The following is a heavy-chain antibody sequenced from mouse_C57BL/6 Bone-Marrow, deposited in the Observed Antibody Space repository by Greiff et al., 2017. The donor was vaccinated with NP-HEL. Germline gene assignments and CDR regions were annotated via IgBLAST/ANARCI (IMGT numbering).Heavy chain of an antibody. J-gene: IGHJ1*03. Sequence: EVQLVESGGDLVKPGGSLKLSCAASGFTFSSYGMSWVRQTPDKRLEWVATISSGGSYTYYPDSVKGRFTISRDNAKNTLYLQMSSLKSEDTAMYYCARPALYYGSQLRYFDVWGTGTTVTVSS. CDR2: ISSGGSYT. CDR1: GFTFSSYG. CDR3: ARPALYYGSQLRYFDV. D-gene: IGHD1-1*01. V-gene: IGHV5-6*01.